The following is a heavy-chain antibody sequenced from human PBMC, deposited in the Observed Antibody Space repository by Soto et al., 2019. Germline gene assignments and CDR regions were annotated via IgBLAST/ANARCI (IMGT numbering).Heavy chain of an antibody. V-gene: IGHV1-2*02. D-gene: IGHD3-10*01. J-gene: IGHJ5*02. CDR3: ARVYSGLGRFNWFDP. Sequence: QVQLVQSGAEVKKPGASVKVSCKASGYTFTGYYMHWVRQAPGQGLEWMGWINPNSGGPNYAQKFQGRVTMTRDTSISTAYMELSRLRSDDTAVYYCARVYSGLGRFNWFDPWGQGTLVTVSS. CDR2: INPNSGGP. CDR1: GYTFTGYY.